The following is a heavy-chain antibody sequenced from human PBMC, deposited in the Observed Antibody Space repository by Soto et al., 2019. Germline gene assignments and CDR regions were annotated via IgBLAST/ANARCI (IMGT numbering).Heavy chain of an antibody. CDR3: ARDQHTRPDGY. CDR1: GIALSSYS. CDR2: ISSSSSYI. V-gene: IGHV3-21*01. Sequence: PGGSLRLYCAPSGIALSSYSMNGVRNAPGKGLEWVSSISSSSSYIYYSDEVKGRFTISRENAKKSLYQQMNSLRADDTAVYYCARDQHTRPDGYWGQATLVTVSS. J-gene: IGHJ4*02.